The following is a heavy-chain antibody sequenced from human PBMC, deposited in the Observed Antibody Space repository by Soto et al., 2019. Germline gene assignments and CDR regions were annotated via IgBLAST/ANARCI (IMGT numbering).Heavy chain of an antibody. V-gene: IGHV4-38-2*01. CDR1: GYSISTGYY. D-gene: IGHD3-22*01. J-gene: IGHJ4*02. Sequence: SEILSLTCAVSGYSISTGYYWGWIRQPPGKGLEWIGSIYRSGSTYYNPSLKSRVTISMDMSKNQFSLKLTSVTAADTAVYYCARVAYSDTTGYYYYFDYWGQGTLVTVS. CDR2: IYRSGST. CDR3: ARVAYSDTTGYYYYFDY.